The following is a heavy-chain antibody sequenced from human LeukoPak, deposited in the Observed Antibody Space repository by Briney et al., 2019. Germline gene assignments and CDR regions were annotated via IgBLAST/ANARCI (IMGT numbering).Heavy chain of an antibody. Sequence: SETLSLTCTVHGGSFSGYYWSWIRQPPGKGLEWIGEINHGGTTNYNPSLKSRVTISVDKSKNQFSLKLNSVTAADTAVYYCARSDFWSGYANYWGQGTLVTVSS. CDR1: GGSFSGYY. CDR3: ARSDFWSGYANY. J-gene: IGHJ4*02. CDR2: INHGGTT. D-gene: IGHD3-3*01. V-gene: IGHV4-34*01.